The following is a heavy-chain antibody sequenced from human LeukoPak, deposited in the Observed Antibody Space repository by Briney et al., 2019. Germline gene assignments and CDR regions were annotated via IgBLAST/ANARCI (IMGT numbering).Heavy chain of an antibody. V-gene: IGHV3-74*01. CDR3: APTTSRPIDY. CDR2: SNSDGSST. Sequence: HTGGSLRLSCAASGFTFSSYWMHWVRQAPGKGLVWVSRSNSDGSSTSYADSVKGRFTISRDNARNTLYLQMNSLRAEDTAVYYCAPTTSRPIDYWGQGTLVTVSS. CDR1: GFTFSSYW. D-gene: IGHD1-1*01. J-gene: IGHJ4*02.